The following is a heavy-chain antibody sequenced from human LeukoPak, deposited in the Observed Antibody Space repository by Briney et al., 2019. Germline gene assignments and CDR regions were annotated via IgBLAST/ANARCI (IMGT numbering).Heavy chain of an antibody. J-gene: IGHJ1*01. D-gene: IGHD2-21*02. Sequence: GGSLRLSCTASGFTLSNYGMNWVRQAPGKGLEWVSYISSGSRTIQYADSVKGRFTISRDSARSSLYLQMNSLRVEDTAVYYCTSWGDTTAEYFQRWGQGTLVTVSS. CDR1: GFTLSNYG. CDR3: TSWGDTTAEYFQR. CDR2: ISSGSRTI. V-gene: IGHV3-48*04.